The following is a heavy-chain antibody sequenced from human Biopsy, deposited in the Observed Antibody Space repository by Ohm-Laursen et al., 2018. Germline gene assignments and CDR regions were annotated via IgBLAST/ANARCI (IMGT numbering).Heavy chain of an antibody. Sequence: PSDTLSLTCTVSGDSVSSGSSYWTWIRQPPGQGLEYIGYIYDRGSTANYNPSLESRVTMSVDMPKNQFSLKLSSVTAADTAIYYCARGMRSSGWPYFDSWGQGTLVTVSS. V-gene: IGHV4-61*01. J-gene: IGHJ4*02. CDR1: GDSVSSGSSY. CDR2: IYDRGSTA. CDR3: ARGMRSSGWPYFDS. D-gene: IGHD6-19*01.